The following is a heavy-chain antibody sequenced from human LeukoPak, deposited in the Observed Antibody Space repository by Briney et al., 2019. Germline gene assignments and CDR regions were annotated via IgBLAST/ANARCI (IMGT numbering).Heavy chain of an antibody. CDR3: ARHYYDSTGYYYFDY. Sequence: PSETLSLTCSVSGGSITGSSYYWGWIRQPPGKGLEWIGSMYYSGSTYYNPSLKSRVTISVDTSKNQFSLKLRSVTAADTAVYYCARHYYDSTGYYYFDYWGQGTLVTVSS. CDR2: MYYSGST. V-gene: IGHV4-39*01. CDR1: GGSITGSSYY. D-gene: IGHD3-22*01. J-gene: IGHJ4*02.